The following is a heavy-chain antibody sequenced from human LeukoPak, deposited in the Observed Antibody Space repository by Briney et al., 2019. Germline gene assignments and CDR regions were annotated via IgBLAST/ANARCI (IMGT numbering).Heavy chain of an antibody. CDR3: ASFHSGYDLVDY. CDR2: IYHSGST. J-gene: IGHJ4*02. D-gene: IGHD5-12*01. CDR1: GGSISSSNW. V-gene: IGHV4-4*02. Sequence: SETPSLTCAVSGGSISSSNWWSWVRQPPGKGLEWIGEIYHSGSTNYNPSLKSRVTISVDKSKNQFSLKLSSVTAADTAVYYCASFHSGYDLVDYWGRGTLVTVSS.